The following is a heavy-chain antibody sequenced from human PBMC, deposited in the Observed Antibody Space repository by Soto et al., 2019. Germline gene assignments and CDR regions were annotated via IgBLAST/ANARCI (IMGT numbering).Heavy chain of an antibody. Sequence: GGSLRLSCAASGFTFSSYSMNWVRQAPGKGLEWVSYISSSSSTIYYADSVKGRFTISRDNAKNSLYLQMNSLRAEDTAVYYCASISRNYDYIWGSYPVGVFDYWGQGTLVTVSS. CDR3: ASISRNYDYIWGSYPVGVFDY. D-gene: IGHD3-16*02. CDR2: ISSSSSTI. CDR1: GFTFSSYS. V-gene: IGHV3-48*01. J-gene: IGHJ4*02.